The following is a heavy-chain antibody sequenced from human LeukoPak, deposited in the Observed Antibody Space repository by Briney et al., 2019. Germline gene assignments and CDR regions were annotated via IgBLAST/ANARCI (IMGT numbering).Heavy chain of an antibody. J-gene: IGHJ6*03. CDR3: ARDAVAGTLRYYYYMDV. CDR2: ISSSSSYI. V-gene: IGHV3-21*01. Sequence: GGSLRLSCAASGFTFSSYSTNWVRQAPGKGLEWVSSISSSSSYIYYADSVKGRFTISRDNAKNSLYLQMNSLRAEDTAVYYCARDAVAGTLRYYYYMDVWGKGTTVTVSS. CDR1: GFTFSSYS. D-gene: IGHD6-19*01.